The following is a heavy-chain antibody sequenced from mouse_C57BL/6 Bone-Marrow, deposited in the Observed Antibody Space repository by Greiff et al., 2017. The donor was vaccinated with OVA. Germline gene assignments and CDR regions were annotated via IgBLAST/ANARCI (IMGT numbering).Heavy chain of an antibody. D-gene: IGHD1-1*01. CDR2: INPNYGTT. V-gene: IGHV1-39*01. CDR1: GYSFTDYN. CDR3: TTWYYGSSLYYYAMDY. Sequence: EVQLQQSGPELVKPGASVKISCKASGYSFTDYNMNWVKQSNGKSLEWIGVINPNYGTTSYNQKFKGKATLTVDQSSSTAYMQLNSLTSEDSAVYYCTTWYYGSSLYYYAMDYWGQGTSVTVSS. J-gene: IGHJ4*01.